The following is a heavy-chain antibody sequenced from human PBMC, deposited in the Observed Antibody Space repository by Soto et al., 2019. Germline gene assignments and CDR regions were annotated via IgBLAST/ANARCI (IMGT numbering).Heavy chain of an antibody. CDR1: SGSISSSNW. CDR3: ARDRMGSGYDYDDDFDI. D-gene: IGHD5-12*01. Sequence: PSETLSLTCAVSSGSISSSNWWSWVRQPPGKGLEWIGEIYHSGSTNYNPSLKSRVTISVDKSKNQFSLELSSVTAADTAVYYCARDRMGSGYDYDDDFDIWGQGTMVTVSS. CDR2: IYHSGST. J-gene: IGHJ3*02. V-gene: IGHV4-4*02.